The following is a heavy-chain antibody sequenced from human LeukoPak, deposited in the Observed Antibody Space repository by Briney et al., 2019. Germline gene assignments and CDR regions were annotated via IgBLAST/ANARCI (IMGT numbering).Heavy chain of an antibody. CDR3: AKDRVGFCASTSCYVAS. Sequence: GGSLRLSCAASGFSFSHYGMHWVRQAPGKGLEWVAFIQYDGSNKYYADSVKGRFTISRDNSKNTLFLEMNSLRAEDTAMYYCAKDRVGFCASTSCYVASWGQGMLVTVSS. CDR1: GFSFSHYG. V-gene: IGHV3-30*02. J-gene: IGHJ4*02. CDR2: IQYDGSNK. D-gene: IGHD2-2*01.